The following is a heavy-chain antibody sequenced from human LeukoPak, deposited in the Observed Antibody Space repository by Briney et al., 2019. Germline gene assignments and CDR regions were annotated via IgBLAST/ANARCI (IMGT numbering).Heavy chain of an antibody. CDR1: GYTFTSYG. J-gene: IGHJ4*02. CDR2: ISAYNGNT. Sequence: ASVKVSCKASGYTFTSYGISWVRQAPGQGLEWMGWISAYNGNTSYAQKLQGRVTMTTDTSTSTAYMELRSLRSDDTAVYYCAREVLLWFRESLSLDYWGQGTLVTVSS. CDR3: AREVLLWFRESLSLDY. D-gene: IGHD3-10*01. V-gene: IGHV1-18*01.